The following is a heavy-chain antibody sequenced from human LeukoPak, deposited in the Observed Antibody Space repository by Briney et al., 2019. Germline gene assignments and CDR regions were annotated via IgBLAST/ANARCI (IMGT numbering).Heavy chain of an antibody. V-gene: IGHV3-7*01. J-gene: IGHJ1*01. CDR3: TSWGDTTTEYFQR. D-gene: IGHD2-21*02. CDR2: INPDGRDT. CDR1: GFTFSSYS. Sequence: GGSLRLSCAASGFTFSSYSMNWVRQAPGKGLEWVAHINPDGRDTYYVDSVKGRFTISRDNAQNSMYLQMNSLRVEDTAVYYCTSWGDTTTEYFQRWGQGTLVTVSS.